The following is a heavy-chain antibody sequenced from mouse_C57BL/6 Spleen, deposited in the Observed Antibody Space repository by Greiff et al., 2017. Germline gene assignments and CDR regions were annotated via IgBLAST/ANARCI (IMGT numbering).Heavy chain of an antibody. CDR2: INPNYGTT. Sequence: VQLQQSGPELVKPGASVKISCKASGYSFTDYNMNWVKQSNGKSLEWIGVINPNYGTTSYNQKFKGKATLTVDQSSSTAYMQLNSLTSEDSAVYDCARENYSNYERYFDVWGTGTTVTVSS. V-gene: IGHV1-39*01. J-gene: IGHJ1*03. CDR3: ARENYSNYERYFDV. D-gene: IGHD2-5*01. CDR1: GYSFTDYN.